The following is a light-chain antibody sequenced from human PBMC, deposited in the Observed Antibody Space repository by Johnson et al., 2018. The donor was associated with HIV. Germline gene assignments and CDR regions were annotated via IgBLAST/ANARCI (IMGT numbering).Light chain of an antibody. CDR2: KNN. Sequence: QSVLTQPPSVSAAPGQKVTISCSGSSYTIGNNYVSWYQVLPGTAPKLLIYKNNERPSGIPDRFSGSKSGTSATLGITGLQTGDEAEYYCGTWDTSLSAGGGFGTGTKVTVL. CDR1: SYTIGNNY. J-gene: IGLJ1*01. CDR3: GTWDTSLSAGGG. V-gene: IGLV1-51*02.